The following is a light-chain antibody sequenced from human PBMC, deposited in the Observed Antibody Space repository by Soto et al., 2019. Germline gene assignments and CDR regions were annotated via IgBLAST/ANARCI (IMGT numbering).Light chain of an antibody. V-gene: IGKV3-20*01. J-gene: IGKJ2*01. CDR2: GAS. Sequence: PGERAALSCRASQSVSSSYLAWYQQKPGQAPRLLIYGASNRASGIPDRFNGSGSGTDFTLTISRLETEDFAVYYCQQYDSSPRAFGQGTKLEIK. CDR3: QQYDSSPRA. CDR1: QSVSSSY.